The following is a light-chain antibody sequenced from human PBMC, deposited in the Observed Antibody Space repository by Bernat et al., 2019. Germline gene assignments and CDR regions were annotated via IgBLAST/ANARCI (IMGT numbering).Light chain of an antibody. Sequence: DVVMTQSPLSLLVTLGQPASISCRSSQSLVHTVGNTYLNWFHQRPGQPPRRLIHKVSNRDSGIPDRFSGSGSGTYFTLEISRVEAEDAGLYYCMQGTHWPLWTFGQGTKVEIE. CDR3: MQGTHWPLWT. CDR2: KVS. V-gene: IGKV2-30*02. CDR1: QSLVHTVGNTY. J-gene: IGKJ1*01.